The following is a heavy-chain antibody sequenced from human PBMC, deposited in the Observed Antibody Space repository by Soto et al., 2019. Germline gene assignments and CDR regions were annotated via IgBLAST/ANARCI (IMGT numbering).Heavy chain of an antibody. D-gene: IGHD1-20*01. J-gene: IGHJ3*02. CDR3: ANYGYNDAFDI. CDR1: GGSISSYY. CDR2: IYYSGST. V-gene: IGHV4-59*08. Sequence: SETLSLTCTVSGGSISSYYWSWIRQPPGKGLEWIGYIYYSGSTNYNPSLKSRVTISVDTSRNQFSLKLSSMTAADTAVYYCANYGYNDAFDIWGQGTMVTVSS.